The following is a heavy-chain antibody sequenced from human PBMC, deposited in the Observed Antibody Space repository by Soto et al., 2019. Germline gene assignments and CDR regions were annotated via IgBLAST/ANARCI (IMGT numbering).Heavy chain of an antibody. J-gene: IGHJ4*02. Sequence: PGGSLRLSCAAFGFTFDDYTMHWVRQAPGKGLEWVSLISWDGGSTYYADSVKGRFTISRDNSKNSLYLQMNSLRTEDTALYYCAKDRGPITYYYDSSGFDYWGQGTLVTVPQ. CDR1: GFTFDDYT. CDR3: AKDRGPITYYYDSSGFDY. V-gene: IGHV3-43*01. CDR2: ISWDGGST. D-gene: IGHD3-22*01.